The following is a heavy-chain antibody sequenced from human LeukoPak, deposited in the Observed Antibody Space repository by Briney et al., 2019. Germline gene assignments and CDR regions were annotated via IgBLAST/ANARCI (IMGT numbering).Heavy chain of an antibody. V-gene: IGHV3-21*01. CDR2: ISSSSSYI. CDR3: ARDPNSKLGGWPNWFDP. Sequence: NPGGSLRLSCAASGFTFSSYSMNWVRQAPGKGLEWVSSISSSSSYIYYADSVKGRFTISRDNAKNSLYLQMNSLRAEDTAVYYCARDPNSKLGGWPNWFDPWGQGTLVTVSS. J-gene: IGHJ5*02. D-gene: IGHD6-19*01. CDR1: GFTFSSYS.